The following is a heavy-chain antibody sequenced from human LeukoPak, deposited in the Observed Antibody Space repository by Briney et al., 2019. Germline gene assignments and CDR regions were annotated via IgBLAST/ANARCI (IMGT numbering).Heavy chain of an antibody. J-gene: IGHJ3*02. CDR3: ATGAPDI. Sequence: ASVKVSCKASGFTFIDYHMHWGPQAPGRGLEWMGHVDPEDGRTKYAQKFQGRLTITADTSTNTTYMQLTNLTSEDTAVYYCATGAPDIWGQGTMVIVS. CDR2: VDPEDGRT. CDR1: GFTFIDYH. V-gene: IGHV1-69-2*01.